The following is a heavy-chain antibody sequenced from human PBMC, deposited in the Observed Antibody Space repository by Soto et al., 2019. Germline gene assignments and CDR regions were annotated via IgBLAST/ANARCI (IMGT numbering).Heavy chain of an antibody. J-gene: IGHJ6*02. CDR2: IYYSGST. D-gene: IGHD3-10*01. CDR3: ASNYYGSGTNYYYYGMDV. V-gene: IGHV4-39*01. Sequence: QLQLQESGPGLVKPSETLSLTCTVSGGSISSSSYYWGWIRQPPGKGLEWIGSIYYSGSTYYNPSLKSRVTISVDTSKNQFSLKLSSVTAADTAVYYCASNYYGSGTNYYYYGMDVWGQGTTVTVSS. CDR1: GGSISSSSYY.